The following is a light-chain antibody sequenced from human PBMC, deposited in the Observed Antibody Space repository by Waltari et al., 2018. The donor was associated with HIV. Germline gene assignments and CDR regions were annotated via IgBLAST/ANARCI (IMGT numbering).Light chain of an antibody. CDR3: ATWDDTLSGPV. Sequence: QSVLTHPTSASGTPGQKLTISCPGNIHNIGIKSVTWYQQFSGAAPTLLIFSNNQHPSGVPARFSGSKSGSAASLAISGLHSDDEAIYHCATWDDTLSGPVFGGGTKLTVL. V-gene: IGLV1-44*01. CDR1: IHNIGIKS. CDR2: SNN. J-gene: IGLJ3*02.